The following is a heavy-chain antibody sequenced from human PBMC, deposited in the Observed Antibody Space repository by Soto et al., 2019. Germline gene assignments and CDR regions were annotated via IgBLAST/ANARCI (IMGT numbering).Heavy chain of an antibody. CDR3: AKDHLTTTVTTVGY. Sequence: QVQLVESGGGVVQPGRSLRLSCAASGFTFSNYGMHWVRQAPGKGLEWVAVISYQGSDKYYADSVKGRFTISRDNSKNTRYLQMDSLRAEDTAVYYCAKDHLTTTVTTVGYWVQGTLVTVSS. CDR1: GFTFSNYG. CDR2: ISYQGSDK. D-gene: IGHD4-17*01. V-gene: IGHV3-30*18. J-gene: IGHJ4*02.